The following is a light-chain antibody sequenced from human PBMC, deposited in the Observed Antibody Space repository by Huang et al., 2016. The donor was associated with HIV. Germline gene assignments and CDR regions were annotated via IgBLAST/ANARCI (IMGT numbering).Light chain of an antibody. CDR1: QSISSSF. Sequence: EIVLTQSPGTLSVSPGERVTLSCRASQSISSSFLVWYQQKPGQAPRLLIYGASTRATGIPDMFSGSGSGTDFTLTISRLEPEDSAVYYCQQYGSSPPFTFGPGTKVEIK. J-gene: IGKJ3*01. V-gene: IGKV3-20*01. CDR2: GAS. CDR3: QQYGSSPPFT.